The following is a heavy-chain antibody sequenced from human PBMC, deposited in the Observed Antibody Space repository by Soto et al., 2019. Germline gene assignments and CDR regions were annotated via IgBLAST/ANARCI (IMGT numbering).Heavy chain of an antibody. D-gene: IGHD3-10*01. CDR3: AREPLLLKLIWPTASY. CDR2: ISYDGSNK. CDR1: GFTLSSYG. Sequence: GGSLRLSCAAAGFTLSSYGMHWDRQAPDKVLECVAVISYDGSNKYYADSVKGRFTISRDNSKNTLYLQMNSLGAGDTAVYYCAREPLLLKLIWPTASYWGQGTLVTVSS. V-gene: IGHV3-30-3*01. J-gene: IGHJ4*02.